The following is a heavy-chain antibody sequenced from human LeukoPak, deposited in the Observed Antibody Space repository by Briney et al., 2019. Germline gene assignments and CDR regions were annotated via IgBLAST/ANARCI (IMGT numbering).Heavy chain of an antibody. D-gene: IGHD1-26*01. Sequence: GGSLRLSCAASGFTFSSYSMNWARQAPGKGPEWVSSITSSSSYIYYADSVKGRFTISRDNAKNSLYLQMDSLRVEDTAVYYCARDPYSGSYGPYYYYYMDVWGEGTTVTISS. V-gene: IGHV3-21*06. J-gene: IGHJ6*03. CDR1: GFTFSSYS. CDR2: ITSSSSYI. CDR3: ARDPYSGSYGPYYYYYMDV.